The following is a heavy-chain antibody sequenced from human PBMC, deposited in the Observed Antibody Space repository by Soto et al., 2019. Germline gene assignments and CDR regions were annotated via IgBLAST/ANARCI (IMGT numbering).Heavy chain of an antibody. CDR2: IKQDGSEK. Sequence: GGSLRLSCAAFGFPFSRYWMSWVRQAPGKGLEWVANIKQDGSEKSYVDSVNGRFSISRDNAKNSLYLQMNSLGVEDTAVYFCGRDLPSISGRPGGWFDPWGQGTLVTVSS. CDR3: GRDLPSISGRPGGWFDP. J-gene: IGHJ5*02. CDR1: GFPFSRYW. D-gene: IGHD6-6*01. V-gene: IGHV3-7*01.